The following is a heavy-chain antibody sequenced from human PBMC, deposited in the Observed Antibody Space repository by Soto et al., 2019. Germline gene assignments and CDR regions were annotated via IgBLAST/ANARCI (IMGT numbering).Heavy chain of an antibody. CDR3: ARTPRLPDFSSGSYKIPLDLDS. Sequence: SETLSLTCKVSGAPISSYHWSWIRQPPGKGLEWIGYIFHSGSTNYNPSLKSRVTMSVDTSKTQFFLRLTSLTAADTAVYYCARTPRLPDFSSGSYKIPLDLDSWGQGILVTVSS. J-gene: IGHJ4*02. V-gene: IGHV4-59*08. CDR2: IFHSGST. CDR1: GAPISSYH. D-gene: IGHD3-3*01.